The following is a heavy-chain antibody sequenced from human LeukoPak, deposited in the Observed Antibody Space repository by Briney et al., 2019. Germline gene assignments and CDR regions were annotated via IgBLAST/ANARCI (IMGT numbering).Heavy chain of an antibody. J-gene: IGHJ4*02. CDR3: ARQGDNYDSSGYYANFDY. CDR2: IYPGDSDT. V-gene: IGHV5-51*01. D-gene: IGHD3-22*01. CDR1: GYSFTSYW. Sequence: GESLKISCKGSGYSFTSYWIGWVRQMPGKGLEWMGIIYPGDSDTRYSPSFQGQVTISADKSISTAYLQWSSLKASDTATYYCARQGDNYDSSGYYANFDYWGQGALVTVSS.